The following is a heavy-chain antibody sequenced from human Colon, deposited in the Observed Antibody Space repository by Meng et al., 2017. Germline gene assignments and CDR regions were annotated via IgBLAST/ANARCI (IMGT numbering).Heavy chain of an antibody. CDR1: GGSVSSGSYY. V-gene: IGHV4-61*01. D-gene: IGHD4-17*01. J-gene: IGHJ4*01. CDR2: IYYSGST. CDR3: ASSNGDDYGEIFDD. Sequence: SETLSLTCTVSGGSVSSGSYYWSWIRQPPGKGLEWIGYIYYSGSTNYNPPLKSRVTISVDTSKNQFSLKLSSVTAADTAVYYCASSNGDDYGEIFDDGGQGTRVTVSS.